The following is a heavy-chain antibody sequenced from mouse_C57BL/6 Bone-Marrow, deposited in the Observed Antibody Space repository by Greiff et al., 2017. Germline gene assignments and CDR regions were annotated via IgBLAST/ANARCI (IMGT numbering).Heavy chain of an antibody. CDR1: GYSITSGYY. CDR2: ISYDGSN. Sequence: EVKLMESGPGLVKPSQSLSLTCSVTGYSITSGYYWNWIRQFPGNKLEWMGYISYDGSNNYNPSLKNRISITRDTSKNQFFLKLNSVTTEDTATYYCARDGSSPWFAYWGQGTLVTASA. J-gene: IGHJ3*01. CDR3: ARDGSSPWFAY. D-gene: IGHD1-1*01. V-gene: IGHV3-6*01.